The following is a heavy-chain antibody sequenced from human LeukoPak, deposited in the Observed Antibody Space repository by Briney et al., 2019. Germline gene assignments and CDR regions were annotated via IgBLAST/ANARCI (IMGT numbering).Heavy chain of an antibody. J-gene: IGHJ5*02. D-gene: IGHD5-18*01. CDR2: INNDGRT. Sequence: KTGETLCLSCAVYGGSFSGYYWSWVRQPPGKGLGWVWQINNDGRTTYNTSPMSRGAISVDTSKNQFSLKLSSVTAADTAVYYCARGRSGYSYGYGNWFDPWGQGTLVTVSS. V-gene: IGHV4-34*01. CDR3: ARGRSGYSYGYGNWFDP. CDR1: GGSFSGYY.